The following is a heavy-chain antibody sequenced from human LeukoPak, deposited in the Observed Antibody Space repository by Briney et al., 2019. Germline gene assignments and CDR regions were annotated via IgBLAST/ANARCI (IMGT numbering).Heavy chain of an antibody. V-gene: IGHV4-61*02. J-gene: IGHJ6*02. CDR2: IYTSGST. CDR3: ARDRQVNYYYYGMDV. D-gene: IGHD3-10*01. Sequence: SQTLSLTCTVSGGSISSGSYYWSWIRQPPGKGLEWIGRIYTSGSTNYNPSLKSRVTISVDTSKNQFSLKLSSVTAADTAVDYCARDRQVNYYYYGMDVWGQGTTVTVSS. CDR1: GGSISSGSYY.